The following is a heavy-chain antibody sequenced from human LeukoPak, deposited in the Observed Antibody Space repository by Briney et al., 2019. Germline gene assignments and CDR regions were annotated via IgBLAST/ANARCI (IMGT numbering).Heavy chain of an antibody. CDR2: INHSGST. CDR1: GGSFSGYY. J-gene: IGHJ4*02. CDR3: ARTDPSSWYVY. D-gene: IGHD6-13*01. Sequence: PSETLSLTCAVYGGSFSGYYWSWIRQPPGKGLEWIGEINHSGSTNYNPSLKSRVTISVDTSKNQFSLKLSSVTAADTAVYYCARTDPSSWYVYWGQGTLVTVSS. V-gene: IGHV4-34*01.